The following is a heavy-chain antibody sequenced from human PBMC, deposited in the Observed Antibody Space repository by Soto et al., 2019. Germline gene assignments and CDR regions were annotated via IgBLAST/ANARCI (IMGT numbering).Heavy chain of an antibody. J-gene: IGHJ5*02. CDR3: ARAAYGEYWFDP. CDR1: GFTFSGYW. Sequence: EVQLVESGGGVVPPGGSLRLSCAASGFTFSGYWMHWVRQALGKGLMWVSRINGDGRTTNYADSVKGRFTISRENAKNTLYLQMNSLRAEDTAVYYCARAAYGEYWFDPWGQGTLVTVSS. V-gene: IGHV3-74*01. D-gene: IGHD4-17*01. CDR2: INGDGRTT.